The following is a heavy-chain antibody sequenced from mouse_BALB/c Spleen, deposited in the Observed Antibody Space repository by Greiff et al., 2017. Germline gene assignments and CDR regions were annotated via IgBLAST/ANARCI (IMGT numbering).Heavy chain of an antibody. Sequence: EVQGVESGGGLVQPKGSLKLSCAASGFTFNTYAMNWVRQAPGKGLEWVARIRSKSNNYATYYADSVKDRFTISRDDSQSMLYLQMNNLKTEDTAMYYCVRQKGAWFAYWGQGTLVTVSA. J-gene: IGHJ3*01. CDR3: VRQKGAWFAY. CDR1: GFTFNTYA. CDR2: IRSKSNNYAT. V-gene: IGHV10-1*02.